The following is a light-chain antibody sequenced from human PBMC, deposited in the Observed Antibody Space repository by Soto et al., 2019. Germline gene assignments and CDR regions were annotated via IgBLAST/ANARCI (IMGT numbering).Light chain of an antibody. CDR3: SSYSISTAYL. V-gene: IGLV2-14*01. J-gene: IGLJ1*01. Sequence: QSVLTQPASVSGSPGQSITISCTGTSSDVGGYDYVSRYQLHPGKAPKLMVFEVNNRPSGVSYRFSGSKSGNTASLTISGLQAEDEADYFCSSYSISTAYLFGTGTKLTVL. CDR1: SSDVGGYDY. CDR2: EVN.